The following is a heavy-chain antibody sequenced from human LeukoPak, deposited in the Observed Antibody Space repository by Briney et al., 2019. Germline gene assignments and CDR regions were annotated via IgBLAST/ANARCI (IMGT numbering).Heavy chain of an antibody. D-gene: IGHD6-19*01. CDR2: MNPNSGYT. V-gene: IGHV1-8*03. J-gene: IGHJ4*02. CDR3: ARVAGSIDY. CDR1: GYTFTTYD. Sequence: ASVKVSCKASGYTFTTYDINWVRQATGQGLEWMGWMNPNSGYTGYAQKFQDRVTITRDTSISTAYMELSSLRSEDTAVYYCARVAGSIDYWGQGTLVTVSS.